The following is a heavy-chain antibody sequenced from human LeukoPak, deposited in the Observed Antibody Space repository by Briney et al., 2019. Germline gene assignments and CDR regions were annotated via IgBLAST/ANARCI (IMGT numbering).Heavy chain of an antibody. D-gene: IGHD3-3*01. V-gene: IGHV1-8*01. CDR3: GRWHYDHWTGVY. CDR2: RNPNRGNT. CDR1: GYTFTSYD. Sequence: GASVKVSCKASGYTFTSYDINWVRQATGQGLEWMGRRNPNRGNTGYAQKFQVTVTMNRHTTINTAYMDLSSLRSEDTAEYYSGRWHYDHWTGVYWGQGTLVTVSS. J-gene: IGHJ4*02.